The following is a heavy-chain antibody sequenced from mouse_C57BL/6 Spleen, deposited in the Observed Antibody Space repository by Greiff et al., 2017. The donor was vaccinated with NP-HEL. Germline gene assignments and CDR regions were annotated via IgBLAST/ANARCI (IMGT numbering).Heavy chain of an antibody. J-gene: IGHJ2*01. Sequence: EVQLQQPGPGLVKPSQSLSLTCSVTGYSITSGYYWNWIRQFPGNKLEWMGYISYDGSNNYNPSLKNRISITRDTSKNQFFLKLNSVTTEDTATYYCARALVITTVVAPFDYWGQGTTLTVSS. CDR2: ISYDGSN. CDR3: ARALVITTVVAPFDY. V-gene: IGHV3-6*01. CDR1: GYSITSGYY. D-gene: IGHD1-1*01.